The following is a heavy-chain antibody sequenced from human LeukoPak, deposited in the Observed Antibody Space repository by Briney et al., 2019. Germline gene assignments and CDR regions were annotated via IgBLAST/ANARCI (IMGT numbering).Heavy chain of an antibody. Sequence: PGGSLRLSCAASGFTFSSYAMHWVRQAPGKGLEWVAVISYDGSNKYYADSVKGRFTISRDNSKNTLYLQMNSLGAEDTAVYYCAREFSGILDNWGQGTLVTVSS. CDR3: AREFSGILDN. V-gene: IGHV3-30*04. CDR1: GFTFSSYA. J-gene: IGHJ4*02. CDR2: ISYDGSNK.